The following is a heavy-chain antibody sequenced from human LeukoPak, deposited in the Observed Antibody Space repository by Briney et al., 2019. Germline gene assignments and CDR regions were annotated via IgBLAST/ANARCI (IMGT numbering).Heavy chain of an antibody. V-gene: IGHV5-51*01. CDR3: ARSSSYAAAGIDY. Sequence: GESLKISCKGSGYSFTTYWIGWVRQMPGKGLEWMGVIYPGDSETRYSPSFQGQVTISVDKSISTAYLQWSSLKASDTAMYYCARSSSYAAAGIDYWGQGTLVTVSS. CDR2: IYPGDSET. CDR1: GYSFTTYW. J-gene: IGHJ4*02. D-gene: IGHD2-2*01.